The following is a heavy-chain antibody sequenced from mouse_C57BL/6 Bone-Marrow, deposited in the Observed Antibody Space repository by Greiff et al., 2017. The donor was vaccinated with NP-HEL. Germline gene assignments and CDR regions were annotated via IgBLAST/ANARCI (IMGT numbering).Heavy chain of an antibody. J-gene: IGHJ1*03. Sequence: VQLQQSGPGLVQPSQSLSITCTVSGFSLTSYGVHWVRQSPGKGLEWLGVIWRGGSTDYNAAFMSRLSITKDNSKSQVFFKMNSLQADDTAIYYCAKNALYSKYWYFVVWGTGTTVTVSS. D-gene: IGHD2-5*01. V-gene: IGHV2-5*01. CDR2: IWRGGST. CDR3: AKNALYSKYWYFVV. CDR1: GFSLTSYG.